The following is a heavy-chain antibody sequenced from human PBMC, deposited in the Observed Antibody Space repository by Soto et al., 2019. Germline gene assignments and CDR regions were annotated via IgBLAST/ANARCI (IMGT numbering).Heavy chain of an antibody. CDR2: IIPIFGTA. Sequence: SVKASYRASGGTFSSYAITWVRQAPGQGLEWMGGIIPIFGTANYAQKFQGRVTITADESTSTAYMELSSLRSEDTAVYYCASLTHYYDSSGYYWGGYFDYWGQGTLVTVSS. CDR3: ASLTHYYDSSGYYWGGYFDY. J-gene: IGHJ4*02. D-gene: IGHD3-22*01. CDR1: GGTFSSYA. V-gene: IGHV1-69*01.